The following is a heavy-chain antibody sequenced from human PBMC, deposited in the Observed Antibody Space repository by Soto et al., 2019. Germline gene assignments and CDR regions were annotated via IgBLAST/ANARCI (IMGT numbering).Heavy chain of an antibody. Sequence: PSETLSLTCTVSGGSISSGDYYWSWIRQPPGKGLEWIGYIYYSGSTNYNPSLKSRVNISVDTSKNQFSLKLSSVTAADTAVYYCARAWLVQYSGSLRAFDIWGQGTMVTVSS. D-gene: IGHD1-26*01. CDR2: IYYSGST. CDR3: ARAWLVQYSGSLRAFDI. CDR1: GGSISSGDYY. J-gene: IGHJ3*02. V-gene: IGHV4-61*08.